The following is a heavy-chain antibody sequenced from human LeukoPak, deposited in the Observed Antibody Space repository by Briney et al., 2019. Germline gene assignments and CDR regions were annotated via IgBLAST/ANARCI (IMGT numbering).Heavy chain of an antibody. J-gene: IGHJ4*02. Sequence: RTGGSLRLSCAASGFTFDDYAMHWVRQAPGKGLEWVSGITWNSDNIDYADSVKGRFTISRDNSKNTLYLQMNSLRAEDTAVYYCARDYYDSSGYYPWGYWGQGTLVTVSS. CDR2: ITWNSDNI. CDR1: GFTFDDYA. CDR3: ARDYYDSSGYYPWGY. V-gene: IGHV3-9*01. D-gene: IGHD3-22*01.